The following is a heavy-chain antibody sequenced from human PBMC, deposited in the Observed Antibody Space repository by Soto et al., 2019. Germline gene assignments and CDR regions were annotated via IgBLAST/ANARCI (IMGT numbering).Heavy chain of an antibody. CDR1: GGTFSSYA. Sequence: QVQLEQSGAEVKKPGSSVKVSFKASGGTFSSYAISWVRQAPGQGLEWMGGIIPIFGTANYAEKFQGRVTITADESTSTAYMELSSLRSEDTAVYYCARKGTGWDGMDVWGQGTTVTVSS. D-gene: IGHD1-1*01. V-gene: IGHV1-69*12. CDR2: IIPIFGTA. CDR3: ARKGTGWDGMDV. J-gene: IGHJ6*02.